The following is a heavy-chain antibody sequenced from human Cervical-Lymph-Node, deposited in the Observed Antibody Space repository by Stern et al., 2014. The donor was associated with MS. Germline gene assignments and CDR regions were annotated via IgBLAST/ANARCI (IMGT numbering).Heavy chain of an antibody. CDR3: AKGPLEGVGTTTYFYGMDV. CDR1: GVSIGRGTYY. Sequence: QVQLQESGPGLVKPSQTLSLTCTVSGVSIGRGTYYWSWLRQQPGKGLEWIGYIYYSGTSYYNPSLKSRVIISVDMSQNQLSLRLNSVTGADTAVYYCAKGPLEGVGTTTYFYGMDVWGHGTAVTVSS. V-gene: IGHV4-31*03. D-gene: IGHD3-3*01. J-gene: IGHJ6*02. CDR2: IYYSGTS.